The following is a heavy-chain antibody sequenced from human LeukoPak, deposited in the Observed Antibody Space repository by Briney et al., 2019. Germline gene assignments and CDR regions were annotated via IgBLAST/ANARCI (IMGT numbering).Heavy chain of an antibody. D-gene: IGHD2-15*01. CDR1: GFTSDDHA. CDR3: TKDLTPGGGDV. CDR2: IMWRSGST. Sequence: PGGSLRLSCAVSGFTSDDHAMHWVRQASGKGLEWVAGIMWRSGSTGYGDSVKGRFTISRDNAKKSLYLQMNGLRVEDTAFYYCTKDLTPGGGDVWGQGTTVTVSS. J-gene: IGHJ6*02. V-gene: IGHV3-9*02.